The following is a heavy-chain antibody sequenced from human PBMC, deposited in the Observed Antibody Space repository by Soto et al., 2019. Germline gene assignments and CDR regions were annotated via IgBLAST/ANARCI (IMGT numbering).Heavy chain of an antibody. CDR2: FDPEDGET. CDR3: TTGDLDYYAMDV. CDR1: GYTFTELS. J-gene: IGHJ6*02. V-gene: IGHV1-24*01. Sequence: ASVKVSCKVSGYTFTELSMHWVRQAPGKGLEWMGGFDPEDGETIYAQKFQGRVTMTEDTSTDTAYMELSGLRSEDTAVYYCTTGDLDYYAMDVWGQGTTVTVSS.